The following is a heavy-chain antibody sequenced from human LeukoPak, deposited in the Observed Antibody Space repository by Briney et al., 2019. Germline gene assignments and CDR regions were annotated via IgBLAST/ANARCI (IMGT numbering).Heavy chain of an antibody. CDR1: VGSISSSNYY. V-gene: IGHV4-39*01. J-gene: IGHJ4*02. D-gene: IGHD2/OR15-2a*01. CDR2: IYYSGST. Sequence: SETLSLTCTLSVGSISSSNYYWGWIRQPPGKGLEWIGSIYYSGSTYYNPSLKSRVTISVDTSKNQFSLKLSSVTAADTAVYYCLYEGRRSLVYFDYWGQGTLVTVSS. CDR3: LYEGRRSLVYFDY.